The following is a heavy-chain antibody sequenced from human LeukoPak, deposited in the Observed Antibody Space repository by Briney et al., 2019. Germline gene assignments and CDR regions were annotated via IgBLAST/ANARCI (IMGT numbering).Heavy chain of an antibody. D-gene: IGHD1-26*01. CDR3: ARVGATGSGYYFDY. V-gene: IGHV4-61*05. Sequence: SETLSLTCTVSGGSISSSNNYWAWIRQPPGKGLEWIGNIYSTGSTNYNPSLKSRVTISVDKSKNQFSLKLSSVTAADTAVYYCARVGATGSGYYFDYWGQGTLVTVSS. CDR1: GGSISSSNNY. CDR2: IYSTGST. J-gene: IGHJ4*02.